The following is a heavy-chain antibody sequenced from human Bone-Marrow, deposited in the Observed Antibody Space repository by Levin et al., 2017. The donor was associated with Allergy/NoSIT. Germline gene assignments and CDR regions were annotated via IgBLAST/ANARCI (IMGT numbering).Heavy chain of an antibody. V-gene: IGHV1-69*01. CDR1: GGAFSSYA. CDR2: IIPVFGTA. CDR3: AAPLGRITAPGVEPLDY. D-gene: IGHD6-13*01. Sequence: PGESLKISCKASGGAFSSYAISWVRQAPTQGLEWMGGIIPVFGTAYYAHQFHGRVTITADESTSTAYMELSSLRSDDTAVYYCAAPLGRITAPGVEPLDYWGQGTLVTVSS. J-gene: IGHJ4*02.